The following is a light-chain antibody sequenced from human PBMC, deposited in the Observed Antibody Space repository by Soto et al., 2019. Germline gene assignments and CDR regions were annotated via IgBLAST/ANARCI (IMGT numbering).Light chain of an antibody. V-gene: IGKV3-15*01. J-gene: IGKJ2*03. Sequence: EIVMTQSPATLSVSPGERATLSCRASQSVSSNLAWYQQKPGQAPRLLIYGASTRATGIPARFSGSGSGTEFTLTFSSLQSEDFAVYYCQQYNNWPPFMYSFGQGTKLEIK. CDR1: QSVSSN. CDR3: QQYNNWPPFMYS. CDR2: GAS.